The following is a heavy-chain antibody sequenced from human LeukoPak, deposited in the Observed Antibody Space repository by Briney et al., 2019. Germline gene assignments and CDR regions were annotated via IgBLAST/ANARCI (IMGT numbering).Heavy chain of an antibody. Sequence: SETLSLTCTVSGGSISSYYWSWIRQPPGKGLEWIGYIYYSGSTNYNPSLKSRVTISVDTSKNQLSLKLSSVTAADTAVYYCARVASSGQKLFDYWGQGTLVTVSS. CDR2: IYYSGST. CDR1: GGSISSYY. CDR3: ARVASSGQKLFDY. J-gene: IGHJ4*02. D-gene: IGHD6-19*01. V-gene: IGHV4-59*01.